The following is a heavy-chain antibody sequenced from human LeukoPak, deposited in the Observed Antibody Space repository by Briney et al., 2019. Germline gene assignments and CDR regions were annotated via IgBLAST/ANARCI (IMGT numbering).Heavy chain of an antibody. CDR2: INPNSGGT. V-gene: IGHV1-2*02. CDR1: GYTFTGYY. J-gene: IGHJ4*02. D-gene: IGHD2-2*02. Sequence: ASVKVSCKASGYTFTGYYMHWVRQAPGQGLEWMGWINPNSGGTNYAQKFQGRVTMTRDTSISTAYMELSRLRSDDTAVYYCARGVGYCSSTSCYNGLIFDYWGQGTLVTVSS. CDR3: ARGVGYCSSTSCYNGLIFDY.